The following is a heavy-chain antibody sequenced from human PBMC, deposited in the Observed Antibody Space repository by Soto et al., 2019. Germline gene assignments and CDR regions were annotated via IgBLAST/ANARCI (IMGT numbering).Heavy chain of an antibody. CDR2: ISGSGGST. CDR1: GFTFSSHA. D-gene: IGHD3-22*01. J-gene: IGHJ4*01. V-gene: IGHV3-23*01. CDR3: TTDSYFTLKLVRFDY. Sequence: PGGSLRLSCVASGFTFSSHAMSWVRQAPGKGLEWVSTISGSGGSTYYADSVRGRFTISRDNSKDTLYLQMNSLKTEDTAVYYCTTDSYFTLKLVRFDYWGLGTLVTVSS.